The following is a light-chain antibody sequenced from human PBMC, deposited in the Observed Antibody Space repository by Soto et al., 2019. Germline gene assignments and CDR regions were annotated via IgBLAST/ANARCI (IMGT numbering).Light chain of an antibody. CDR1: QSVSSY. CDR2: DAS. J-gene: IGKJ1*01. Sequence: EIVLTQSPATLSLSPGGRATLSCRASQSVSSYLAWYQQKPGQAPRLLIYDASNRATGIPARFSGSGSGTDFTLTISSLETEDFAVYYCQQRGNWPRTFGQGTKVEIK. V-gene: IGKV3-11*01. CDR3: QQRGNWPRT.